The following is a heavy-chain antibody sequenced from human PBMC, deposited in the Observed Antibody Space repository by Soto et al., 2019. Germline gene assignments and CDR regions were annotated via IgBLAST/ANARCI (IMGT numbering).Heavy chain of an antibody. D-gene: IGHD4-17*01. J-gene: IGHJ4*02. CDR3: ARCGVYGGYFDY. CDR2: IYHSGST. Sequence: SDALSLTGAASGGAISSSNWWGGVRQPPGKGLEWIGEIYHSGSTNYNPSLKSRVTISVDKSKNQFSLKLSSVTAADTAVYYCARCGVYGGYFDYWGQGTLVTVSS. V-gene: IGHV4-4*02. CDR1: GGAISSSNW.